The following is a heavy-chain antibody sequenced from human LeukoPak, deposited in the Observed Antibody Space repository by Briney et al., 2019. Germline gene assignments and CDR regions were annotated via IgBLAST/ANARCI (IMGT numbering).Heavy chain of an antibody. J-gene: IGHJ4*02. Sequence: GASVKVSCKASGYTFTGYYMHWVRQAPGQGLEWMGWINPNSGGTNYAQKFQGWVTMTRDTSISTAYMELSRLRSDDTAVYYCARESYGSGSYLFGYWGQGTLVTVSS. CDR3: ARESYGSGSYLFGY. D-gene: IGHD3-10*01. V-gene: IGHV1-2*04. CDR2: INPNSGGT. CDR1: GYTFTGYY.